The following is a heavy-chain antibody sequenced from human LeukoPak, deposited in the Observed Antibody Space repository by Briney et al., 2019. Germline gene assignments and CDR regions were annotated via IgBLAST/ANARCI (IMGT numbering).Heavy chain of an antibody. Sequence: GGSLRLSCAASGFTFSSYAMSWVRQAPGKGLEWVSAISGSGGSTYYADSVKGRFTISRDNSKNTLYLQMNSPRAEDTAVYYCAKEITFGGVIVQGFDYRGQGTLVTVSS. J-gene: IGHJ4*02. CDR3: AKEITFGGVIVQGFDY. CDR1: GFTFSSYA. V-gene: IGHV3-23*01. CDR2: ISGSGGST. D-gene: IGHD3-16*02.